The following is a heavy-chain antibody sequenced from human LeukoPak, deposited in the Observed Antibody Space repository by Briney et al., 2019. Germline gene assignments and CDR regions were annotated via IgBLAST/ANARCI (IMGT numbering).Heavy chain of an antibody. Sequence: GGSLRLSCAASGFTFSSYSINWVRQAPEKGLEWASSISSSSNYIYYADSVKGRFTISRDNTKNSVSLQMKSLRVEDAAVYYCARGTGKTKAFDIWGQGTMVTVSS. CDR2: ISSSSNYI. CDR1: GFTFSSYS. V-gene: IGHV3-21*01. J-gene: IGHJ3*02. D-gene: IGHD1/OR15-1a*01. CDR3: ARGTGKTKAFDI.